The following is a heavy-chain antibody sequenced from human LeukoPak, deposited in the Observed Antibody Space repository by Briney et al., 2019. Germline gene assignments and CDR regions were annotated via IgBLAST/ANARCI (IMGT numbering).Heavy chain of an antibody. D-gene: IGHD3-9*01. Sequence: GGSLRLSCAASGFTFSRYWMSWVRQAPGKGLEWVANIKQDGSEKYYVDSVKGRFTISRDNAKNSLYLQMNSLRAEDTAVYYCARVGFDILTGYYGSAFDIWGQGTMVTVSS. CDR3: ARVGFDILTGYYGSAFDI. CDR2: IKQDGSEK. J-gene: IGHJ3*02. CDR1: GFTFSRYW. V-gene: IGHV3-7*04.